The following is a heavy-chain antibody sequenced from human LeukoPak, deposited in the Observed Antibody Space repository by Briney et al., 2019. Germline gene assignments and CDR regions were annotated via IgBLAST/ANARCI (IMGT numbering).Heavy chain of an antibody. CDR3: AKDKNYYDSSGYGFDY. D-gene: IGHD3-22*01. J-gene: IGHJ4*02. Sequence: GGSLRLSCAASGFTFDDYAMHWVRQAPGKGLEWVSGISWNSGSIGYADSVKGRITISRDNAKNSLYLQMNSLRAEDTALYYCAKDKNYYDSSGYGFDYWGQGTLVTVSS. V-gene: IGHV3-9*01. CDR1: GFTFDDYA. CDR2: ISWNSGSI.